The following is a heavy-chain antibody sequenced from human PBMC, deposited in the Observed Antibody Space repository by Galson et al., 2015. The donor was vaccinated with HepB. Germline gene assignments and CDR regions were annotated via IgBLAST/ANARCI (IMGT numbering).Heavy chain of an antibody. CDR1: GFTFGDYA. CDR3: TRVYGYDYPRVSY. Sequence: SLRLSCAASGFTFGDYAMSWVRQAPGKGLEWVGFIRSKAYGGTTEYAASVKGRFTISRDDSKSIAYLQMNSLKTEDTAVYYCTRVYGYDYPRVSYWGQGTLVTVSS. CDR2: IRSKAYGGTT. D-gene: IGHD5-12*01. J-gene: IGHJ4*02. V-gene: IGHV3-49*04.